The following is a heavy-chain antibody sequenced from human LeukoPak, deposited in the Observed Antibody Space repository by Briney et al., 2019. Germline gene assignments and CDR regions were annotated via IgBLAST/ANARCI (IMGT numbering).Heavy chain of an antibody. J-gene: IGHJ4*02. V-gene: IGHV1-2*06. CDR2: INPNSGGT. D-gene: IGHD1-26*01. CDR1: GYTFTGYY. CDR3: ALRGGGSYPLVYFDY. Sequence: GASVKVSCKASGYTFTGYYKHWVRQAPGQGLEWMGRINPNSGGTNYAQKFQGRVTMTRDTSISTAYMELSRPRSADTAVYYCALRGGGSYPLVYFDYWGQGTLVTVSS.